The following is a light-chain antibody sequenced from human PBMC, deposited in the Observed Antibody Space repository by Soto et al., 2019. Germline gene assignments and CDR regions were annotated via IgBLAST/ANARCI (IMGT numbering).Light chain of an antibody. J-gene: IGKJ5*01. CDR3: QQYGSSSIT. CDR2: GAS. CDR1: QSVSSSY. Sequence: EIVFTQSPVTLSFXXGEIATLSCRASQSVSSSYLAWYQQKPGQAPRLLIYGASSRATGIPDRFSGSGSGTDFTLTISRLEPEDFAVYYCQQYGSSSITFGQGTRLEIK. V-gene: IGKV3-20*01.